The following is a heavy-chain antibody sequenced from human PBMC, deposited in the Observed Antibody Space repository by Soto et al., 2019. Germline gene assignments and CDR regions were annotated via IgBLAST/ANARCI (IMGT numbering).Heavy chain of an antibody. CDR3: AKDLGEQQLPKRWFDP. CDR1: GFTFSSYA. J-gene: IGHJ5*02. V-gene: IGHV3-23*01. CDR2: ISGSGGST. D-gene: IGHD6-13*01. Sequence: EVQLLESGGGLVQPGGSLRLSCAASGFTFSSYAMSWVRQAPGKGLEWVSAISGSGGSTYYADSVKGRFTISRDNSNNTLYLQMNSLRAEDTAVYYCAKDLGEQQLPKRWFDPWGQGTLVTVSS.